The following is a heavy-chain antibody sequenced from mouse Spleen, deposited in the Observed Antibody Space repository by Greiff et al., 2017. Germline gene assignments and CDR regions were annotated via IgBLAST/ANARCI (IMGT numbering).Heavy chain of an antibody. V-gene: IGHV5-9-3*01. CDR2: ISSGGGNT. Sequence: EVQRVESGGGLVKLGGSLKLSCAASGFTFSSYAMSWVRQTPEKRLEWVATISSGGGNTYYPDSVKGRFTISRDNAKNTLYLQMSSLKSEDTAMYYCARRWDGWYFDVWGAGTTVTVSS. J-gene: IGHJ1*01. D-gene: IGHD4-1*01. CDR1: GFTFSSYA. CDR3: ARRWDGWYFDV.